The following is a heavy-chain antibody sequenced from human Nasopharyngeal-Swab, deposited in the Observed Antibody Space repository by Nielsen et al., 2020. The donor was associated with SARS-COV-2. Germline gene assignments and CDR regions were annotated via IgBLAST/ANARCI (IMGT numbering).Heavy chain of an antibody. CDR1: GGSISSSSYY. V-gene: IGHV4-39*01. Sequence: SETLSLTCTVSGGSISSSSYYWGWIRQPPGKGLEWIGSIYYSGSTYYNPSLKSRVTISVDTSKNQFSLKLSSVTAADTAVYYCARGEGEAIDYWGQGTLVTVSS. CDR3: ARGEGEAIDY. D-gene: IGHD3-16*01. CDR2: IYYSGST. J-gene: IGHJ4*02.